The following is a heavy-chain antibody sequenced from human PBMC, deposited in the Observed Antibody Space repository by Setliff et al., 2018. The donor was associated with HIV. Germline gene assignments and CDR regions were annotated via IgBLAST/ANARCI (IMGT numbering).Heavy chain of an antibody. J-gene: IGHJ4*02. CDR1: GDSISSAAYY. V-gene: IGHV4-31*03. Sequence: SETLSLTCTVSGDSISSAAYYWSWVRQHPGKGLEWIGYIYYSWSVYYNPSLNNRASICLATSNRHSSLKLNSVTAADTAVYYCARVAMLRGLRHAFDSWGQGTLVTVSS. CDR2: IYYSWSV. D-gene: IGHD3-10*01. CDR3: ARVAMLRGLRHAFDS.